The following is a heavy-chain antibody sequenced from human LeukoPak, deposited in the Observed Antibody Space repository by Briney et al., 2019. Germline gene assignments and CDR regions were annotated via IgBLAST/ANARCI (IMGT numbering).Heavy chain of an antibody. CDR3: ARRDRGLRFYMDV. CDR2: MNPNSGNT. CDR1: GYTFTSYD. J-gene: IGHJ6*02. V-gene: IGHV1-8*01. Sequence: VASVKVSCKASGYTFTSYDINWVRQATGQGLEWMGWMNPNSGNTGYAQKFQGRVTMTRNTSISTAYMELRSLGSDDTAVYYCARRDRGLRFYMDVRGQGTTVTVSS. D-gene: IGHD4-17*01.